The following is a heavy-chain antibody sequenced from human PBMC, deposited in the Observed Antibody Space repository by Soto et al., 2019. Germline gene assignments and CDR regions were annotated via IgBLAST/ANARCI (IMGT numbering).Heavy chain of an antibody. CDR2: ISTSGSSI. Sequence: EVQLVESGGGLVQPGGSLRLSCAASGFSVSSHNMNWVRQAPGRGLEWISYISTSGSSIYYADSVKGRFTIARDNAKNSLYLQMNSLRAADTALYDCARSGNYRLDCWGQGTLVTVSS. V-gene: IGHV3-48*01. CDR3: ARSGNYRLDC. J-gene: IGHJ4*02. CDR1: GFSVSSHN. D-gene: IGHD1-26*01.